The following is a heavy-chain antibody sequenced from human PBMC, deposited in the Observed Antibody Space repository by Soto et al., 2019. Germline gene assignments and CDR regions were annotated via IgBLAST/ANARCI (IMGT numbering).Heavy chain of an antibody. CDR3: ARFRPAMASCFDY. J-gene: IGHJ4*02. V-gene: IGHV4-4*02. Sequence: SETLSLTCAVSGGSISSSNWWSWVRQPPGRGLEWIGEIYHSGSTNYNPSLKSRVTISVDKSKNQFSLKLSSVTAADTAVYYCARFRPAMASCFDYWGQGTLVTVSS. CDR1: GGSISSSNW. CDR2: IYHSGST. D-gene: IGHD5-18*01.